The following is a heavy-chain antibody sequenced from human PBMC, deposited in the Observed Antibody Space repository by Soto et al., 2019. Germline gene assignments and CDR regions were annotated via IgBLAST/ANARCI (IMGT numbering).Heavy chain of an antibody. CDR1: GFTVSSNY. D-gene: IGHD4-17*01. Sequence: EVQLVESGGGLVQPGGSLRLSCAASGFTVSSNYMSWVRQAPGKGLEWVSVIYSGGSIYYADSVKGRFTISRDNSKNTLYLQMNSLRAHDTAVYYCAGGGSYGGNSGGESDYWGQGTLVTVSP. CDR2: IYSGGSI. J-gene: IGHJ4*02. CDR3: AGGGSYGGNSGGESDY. V-gene: IGHV3-66*01.